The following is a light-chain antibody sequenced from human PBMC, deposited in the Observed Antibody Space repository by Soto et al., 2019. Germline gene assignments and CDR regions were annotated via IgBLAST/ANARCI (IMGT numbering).Light chain of an antibody. CDR1: SSDVGGYNY. Sequence: QSVLTQPASVSGSPGQSITISCTGISSDVGGYNYVSWYQQHPGKAPKLMLYEVSNRPSGVSNRFSGSKSGDTASLTISGLLAEDEADYYCSSYTSSSTLVFGGGTKLTVL. J-gene: IGLJ2*01. CDR3: SSYTSSSTLV. V-gene: IGLV2-14*01. CDR2: EVS.